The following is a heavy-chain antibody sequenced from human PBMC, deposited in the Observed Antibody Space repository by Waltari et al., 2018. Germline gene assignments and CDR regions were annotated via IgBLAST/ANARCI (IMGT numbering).Heavy chain of an antibody. V-gene: IGHV3-30*01. CDR3: ARGRSNGFDM. J-gene: IGHJ3*02. CDR1: GFTFSNFV. CDR2: ISYDGSNK. Sequence: QVQLVESGGGVVQPGRSLRLSCAASGFTFSNFVMHWVRQAPGKGLEWVAIISYDGSNKDYADSVKGRFTIARDNSKNTLYLQMNSLRIEDTAVYYCARGRSNGFDMWGQGTMVTVSS.